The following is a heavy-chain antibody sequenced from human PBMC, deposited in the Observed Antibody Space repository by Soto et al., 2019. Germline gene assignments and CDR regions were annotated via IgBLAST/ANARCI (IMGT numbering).Heavy chain of an antibody. D-gene: IGHD3-3*01. CDR2: IYYSGSS. J-gene: IGHJ6*02. CDR1: RGSIHSGDCY. Sequence: SETLSLTCTVSRGSIHSGDCYWSWIRQRPGKCLEYIGYIYYSGSSHYNPSLKSRATISLDTSRNQFSLELSSVTAADTAVYYCARAIVETIGGMDVWDQGTTVTVYS. CDR3: ARAIVETIGGMDV. V-gene: IGHV4-30-4*01.